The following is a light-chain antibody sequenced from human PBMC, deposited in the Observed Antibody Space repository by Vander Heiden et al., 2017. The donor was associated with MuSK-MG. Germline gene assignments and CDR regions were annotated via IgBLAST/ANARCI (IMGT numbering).Light chain of an antibody. Sequence: EIVLTQSPATLSLSPGERATLSCRASQSIAIYLAWYQQKPGQAPRLLIYDSSKRATGIPARFSGSGSGTDFTLTISSLEPEDFAVYYCQQRSNWPPRYSFGQGTKLXIK. CDR1: QSIAIY. J-gene: IGKJ2*01. CDR2: DSS. CDR3: QQRSNWPPRYS. V-gene: IGKV3-11*01.